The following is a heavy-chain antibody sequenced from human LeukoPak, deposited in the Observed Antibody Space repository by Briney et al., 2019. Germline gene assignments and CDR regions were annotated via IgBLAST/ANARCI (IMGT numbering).Heavy chain of an antibody. D-gene: IGHD5-18*01. CDR1: GYSFHTDW. Sequence: GEALKCSCKVSGYSFHTDWIGWVRHMTGKGLGWMGFIYTGGSGTRYSPSFPGQVSISVDKSNSTAFLQWSSLEASDTAMYYCARRRYSSGPTEYFDYWGRGTMVTVSS. CDR2: IYTGGSGT. V-gene: IGHV5-51*01. J-gene: IGHJ4*02. CDR3: ARRRYSSGPTEYFDY.